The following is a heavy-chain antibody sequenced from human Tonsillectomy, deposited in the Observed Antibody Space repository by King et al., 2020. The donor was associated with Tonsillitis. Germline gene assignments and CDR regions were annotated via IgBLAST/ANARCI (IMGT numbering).Heavy chain of an antibody. V-gene: IGHV3-21*01. CDR2: ISTSSTYI. J-gene: IGHJ6*02. D-gene: IGHD3-3*01. CDR1: GFTFSSYS. CDR3: AREHYDFWIRSNYLGYYGMDV. Sequence: DVQLVESGGGLVKPGGSLRLSCAASGFTFSSYSMNWVRQAPGKGLEWVSSISTSSTYIYYADSVKGRFTISRDNAKNSLYLQMNSLRAEDTAVYYCAREHYDFWIRSNYLGYYGMDVWGQGTTVTVSS.